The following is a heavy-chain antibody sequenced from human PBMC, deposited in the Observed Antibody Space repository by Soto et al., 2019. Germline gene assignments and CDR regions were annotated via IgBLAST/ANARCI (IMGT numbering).Heavy chain of an antibody. CDR3: AREGEYRYGAGWYFDP. Sequence: QVQLVQSGAEVKKPGASVKVSCKASGYTFTSYGITWVRHTPGQGLEWMGWISAYNGNTNYAQKLQGRVTMTTDTSPRTADMELRSLRSDDTAVYYCAREGEYRYGAGWYFDPWGRGTLVTVSS. J-gene: IGHJ2*01. D-gene: IGHD5-18*01. CDR2: ISAYNGNT. V-gene: IGHV1-18*01. CDR1: GYTFTSYG.